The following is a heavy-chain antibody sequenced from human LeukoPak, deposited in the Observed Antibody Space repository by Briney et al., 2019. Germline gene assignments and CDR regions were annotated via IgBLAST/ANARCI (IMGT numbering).Heavy chain of an antibody. CDR1: GFTFSDYY. D-gene: IGHD6-13*01. V-gene: IGHV3-11*04. J-gene: IGHJ5*02. CDR2: ISSGGSTI. Sequence: GGSLRLSCAASGFTFSDYYMSWIRQAPGKGLEWVSYISSGGSTIYYADSVKGRFTISRDNAKNSLYLQMNSLRAEDTAVYYCASESYSSSWPRGGNWFDPWGQGTLVTVSS. CDR3: ASESYSSSWPRGGNWFDP.